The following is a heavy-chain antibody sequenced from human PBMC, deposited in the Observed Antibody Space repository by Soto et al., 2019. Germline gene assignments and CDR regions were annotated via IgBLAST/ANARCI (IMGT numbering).Heavy chain of an antibody. V-gene: IGHV3-30-3*01. CDR3: ARDPKTSGGQHWAFNYFDS. CDR1: GFSFSISP. Sequence: QVQLVESGGGVVQPGRSLRLSCAASGFSFSISPMHWVRQAPGKGPEWVALISYEGTNKFYADSVKGRFTISRDNSTSTLYLQVDSLRPEDAAVYYCARDPKTSGGQHWAFNYFDSWGQGTLVTVSS. D-gene: IGHD7-27*01. J-gene: IGHJ4*02. CDR2: ISYEGTNK.